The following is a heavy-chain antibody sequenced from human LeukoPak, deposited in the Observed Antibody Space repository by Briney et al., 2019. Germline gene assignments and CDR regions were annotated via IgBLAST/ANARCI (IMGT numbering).Heavy chain of an antibody. CDR2: ISGSGGST. D-gene: IGHD4-17*01. Sequence: PGGSLRLSCAASGFTCSSYAMSWVRQAPGKELEWVSAISGSGGSTYYADSVKGRFTISRDNSKNTLYLQMNSLGAEDTAVYYCASHMTTDYDYWGQGTLVTVSS. J-gene: IGHJ4*02. V-gene: IGHV3-23*01. CDR3: ASHMTTDYDY. CDR1: GFTCSSYA.